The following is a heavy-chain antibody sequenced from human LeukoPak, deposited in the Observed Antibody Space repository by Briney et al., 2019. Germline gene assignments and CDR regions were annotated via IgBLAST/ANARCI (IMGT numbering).Heavy chain of an antibody. Sequence: PSETLSLTCTVSGDSISSYYWSWVRQPPGKGLEWIGYIYYSGSTKYNPSLKSRVTISVDTSKNQFSLKLSSVTAADTAVYYCARYTAMVRDYFDYWGQGTLVTVSS. D-gene: IGHD5-18*01. CDR3: ARYTAMVRDYFDY. CDR2: IYYSGST. J-gene: IGHJ4*02. CDR1: GDSISSYY. V-gene: IGHV4-59*01.